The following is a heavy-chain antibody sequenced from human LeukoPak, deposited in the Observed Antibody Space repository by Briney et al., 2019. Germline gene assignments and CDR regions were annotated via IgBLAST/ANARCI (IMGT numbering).Heavy chain of an antibody. J-gene: IGHJ5*02. V-gene: IGHV3-30-3*01. CDR2: ISYDGSNK. CDR3: AKDRSGLSITIFGDDSRFDP. CDR1: GFTFSSYA. D-gene: IGHD3-3*01. Sequence: HPGGSLRLSCAASGFTFSSYAMHWVRQAPGKGLEWVAVISYDGSNKYYADSVKGRFTISRDNSKNTLYLQMNSLRAEDTAVYYCAKDRSGLSITIFGDDSRFDPWGQGTLVTVSS.